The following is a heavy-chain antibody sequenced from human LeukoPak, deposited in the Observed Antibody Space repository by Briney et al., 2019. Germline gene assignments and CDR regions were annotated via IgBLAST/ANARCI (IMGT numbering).Heavy chain of an antibody. CDR3: ARDGSGWSDYFDY. Sequence: SETLSLTCTVSGGSVSSGSYYWSWIRQPSGKGLEWIGYISYSGSTNYNPSLKSRVTISVDTSKNQFSLKLSSVTAADTAVYYCARDGSGWSDYFDYWGQGTLVTVSS. CDR1: GGSVSSGSYY. J-gene: IGHJ4*02. CDR2: ISYSGST. D-gene: IGHD6-19*01. V-gene: IGHV4-61*01.